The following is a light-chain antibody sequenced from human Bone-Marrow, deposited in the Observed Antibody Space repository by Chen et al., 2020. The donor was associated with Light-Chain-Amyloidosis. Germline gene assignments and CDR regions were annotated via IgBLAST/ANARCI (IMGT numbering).Light chain of an antibody. J-gene: IGLJ3*02. CDR2: DDS. V-gene: IGLV3-21*02. CDR3: QVWDRSSDRPV. CDR1: NIGSTS. Sequence: SYVLTQPSSVSVAPGQTATIACGGNNIGSTSVHWYQQTPGQAPLLVVYDDSDRPSGIPERVSGANSGNTATLTMSRVEAGDEADYDCQVWDRSSDRPVFGGGTKLTVL.